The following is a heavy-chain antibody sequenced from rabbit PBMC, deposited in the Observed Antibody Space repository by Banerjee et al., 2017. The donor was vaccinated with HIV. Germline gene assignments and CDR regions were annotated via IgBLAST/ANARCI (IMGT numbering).Heavy chain of an antibody. CDR2: IDSGSSGFT. CDR1: GFSFSSNW. J-gene: IGHJ6*01. Sequence: QEQLEESGGDLVKPGASLTLTCTASGFSFSSNWICWVRQAPGKGLEWIACIDSGSSGFTYFASWAKGRFTISKTSSTTVTLQMTRLTAADTATYFCARDTSSSFSSYGMDLWGPGTLVTVS. D-gene: IGHD1-1*01. V-gene: IGHV1S45*01. CDR3: ARDTSSSFSSYGMDL.